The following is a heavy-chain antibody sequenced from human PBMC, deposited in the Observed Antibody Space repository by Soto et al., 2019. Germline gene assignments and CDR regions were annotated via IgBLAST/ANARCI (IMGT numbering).Heavy chain of an antibody. CDR3: ASYREQLVLYGMDV. CDR2: ISAYNGNT. Sequence: QVQLVQSGAEVKKPGASVKVSCKASGYTFPSYVISWVRQAPGQGLEWMGWISAYNGNTNYAQKLQGRVTMTTDTSTSTAYMELRSLRSDDTAVYYCASYREQLVLYGMDVWGQGTTVTVSS. J-gene: IGHJ6*02. CDR1: GYTFPSYV. D-gene: IGHD6-13*01. V-gene: IGHV1-18*01.